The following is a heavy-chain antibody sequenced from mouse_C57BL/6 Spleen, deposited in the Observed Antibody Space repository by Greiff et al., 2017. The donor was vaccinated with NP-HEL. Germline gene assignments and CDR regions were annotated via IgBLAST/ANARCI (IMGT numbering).Heavy chain of an antibody. CDR3: ARPRKNVYGCSYDWYFDV. V-gene: IGHV1-76*01. CDR1: GYTFTDYY. CDR2: IYPGSGNT. Sequence: QVQLQQSGAELVRPGASVKLSCKASGYTFTDYYINWVKQRPGQGLEWIARIYPGSGNTYYNEKFKGKATLTAEKSSSTAYMQLSSLTSEDSAVYFCARPRKNVYGCSYDWYFDVWGTGTTVTVSS. D-gene: IGHD1-1*01. J-gene: IGHJ1*03.